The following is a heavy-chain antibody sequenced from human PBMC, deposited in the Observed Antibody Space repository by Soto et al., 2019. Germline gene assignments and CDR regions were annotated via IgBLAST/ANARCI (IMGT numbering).Heavy chain of an antibody. V-gene: IGHV4-59*08. CDR1: GDSISTDY. CDR3: AKNWNWGSLVH. D-gene: IGHD7-27*01. CDR2: IYYGGST. J-gene: IGHJ4*02. Sequence: PSETLSLTCTVSGDSISTDYWSWLRQSPGKGLEWIGFIYYGGSTNYNPSLKSRVTISVDTPKNQFSLKLSSVTAADTAAYYCAKNWNWGSLVHWGQGTLVTVSS.